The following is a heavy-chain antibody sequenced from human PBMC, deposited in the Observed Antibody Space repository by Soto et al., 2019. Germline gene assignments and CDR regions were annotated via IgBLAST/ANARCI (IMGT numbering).Heavy chain of an antibody. Sequence: QVKLAQSANEVKKPGASVRVSCKAAGYTFIRYGIAWVRQAPGQGLEWMGWISPYNDYTVYAQKFQGRVSMTADTSTRTVYMNLWGLKSDDTAVYYCARGGYYDNSWGKLSHYGLDVWGQGTSVSVSS. V-gene: IGHV1-18*01. CDR1: GYTFIRYG. CDR2: ISPYNDYT. D-gene: IGHD3-16*01. CDR3: ARGGYYDNSWGKLSHYGLDV. J-gene: IGHJ6*02.